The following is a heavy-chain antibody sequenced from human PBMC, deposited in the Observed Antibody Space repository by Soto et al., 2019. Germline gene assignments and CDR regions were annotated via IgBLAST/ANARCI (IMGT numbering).Heavy chain of an antibody. CDR3: ARASMTTIAMDV. D-gene: IGHD4-17*01. V-gene: IGHV4-59*01. CDR1: GDSISSYY. J-gene: IGHJ6*02. Sequence: QVQLQESGPGLVKPSETLSLTCTVSGDSISSYYWTWIRQPPGKGLEWIGYVYYSRTTNYNPSLKSRLTISVDTSKNEFSLKLISVTAADMAVYYCARASMTTIAMDVWGPGTTVTVSS. CDR2: VYYSRTT.